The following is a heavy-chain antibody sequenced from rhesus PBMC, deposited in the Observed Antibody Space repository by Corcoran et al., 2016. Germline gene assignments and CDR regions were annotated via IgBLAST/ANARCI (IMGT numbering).Heavy chain of an antibody. V-gene: IGHV3-116*01. Sequence: EVQLVESGGGLVQPGGSLRVSCAASGFTFSDYYMQWVRQAPGKGPEWVGFIRNKAYGGTAEYAASVKGRFTISRDDSKSIAYLQMNSLKTEDTAVYYCTRAGSCTGSGCYAWTFDYWGQGVLVTVSS. CDR3: TRAGSCTGSGCYAWTFDY. D-gene: IGHD2-21*01. CDR1: GFTFSDYY. CDR2: IRNKAYGGTA. J-gene: IGHJ4*01.